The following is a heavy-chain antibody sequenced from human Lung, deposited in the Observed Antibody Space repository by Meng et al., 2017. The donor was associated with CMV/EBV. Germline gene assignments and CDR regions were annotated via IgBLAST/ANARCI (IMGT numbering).Heavy chain of an antibody. CDR3: AKPPAYYYS. J-gene: IGHJ5*02. V-gene: IGHV3-23*01. CDR2: VSSSGGTT. D-gene: IGHD3-16*01. Sequence: ETLSLTCAASGFTFSSFAMSWVRQAPGRGLEWVSGVSSSGGTTSYADSVKGRFIISRDNSRNTVYLQMNSLRAEDTAIYYCAKPPAYYYSWGQGTLVTVSS. CDR1: GFTFSSFA.